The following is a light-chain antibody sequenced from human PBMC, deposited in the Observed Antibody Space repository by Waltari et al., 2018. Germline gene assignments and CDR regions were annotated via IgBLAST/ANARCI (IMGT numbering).Light chain of an antibody. CDR1: SGHSSYA. J-gene: IGLJ2*01. Sequence: QVVLTQSPSASASLGASVKLTCTLSSGHSSYAIAWHQQQPEKGPRYLMKLNSDGSHCRGDGVPDRFSGSSSGAERYLTISRLQSEDEADYFCQAWGTGTKREFGGGTKLTVL. CDR3: QAWGTGTKRE. V-gene: IGLV4-69*01. CDR2: LNSDGSH.